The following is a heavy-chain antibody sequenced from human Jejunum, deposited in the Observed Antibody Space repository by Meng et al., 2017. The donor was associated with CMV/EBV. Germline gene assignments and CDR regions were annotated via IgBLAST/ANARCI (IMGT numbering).Heavy chain of an antibody. Sequence: SRLTFSTYAMHWVRQAPGKWLKWVAVISYDGRNTNYADSVKGRFTISRDNSQNTMWLQMNSLRAEDTAVYYCAKDKGVRYLEWFSVRGQKTMVTVSS. CDR2: ISYDGRNT. D-gene: IGHD3-3*01. CDR3: AKDKGVRYLEWFSV. CDR1: RLTFSTYA. V-gene: IGHV3-30-3*02. J-gene: IGHJ4*02.